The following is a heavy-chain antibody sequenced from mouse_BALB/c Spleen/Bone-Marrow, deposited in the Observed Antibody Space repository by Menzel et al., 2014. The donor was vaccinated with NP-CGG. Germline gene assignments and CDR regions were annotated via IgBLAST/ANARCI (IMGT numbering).Heavy chain of an antibody. CDR1: GFNIKDTY. J-gene: IGHJ1*01. V-gene: IGHV14-3*02. Sequence: DVHLVESGAELGKPGASVKLSCTASGFNIKDTYMHWVKQRPEQGLEWIGRIEPANDNNKYDPKIQGKATITTDTSSNTAYLQLSSLTSEDTAVYYCTRFXGGYGYWYFDVWGAGTTVTVSS. CDR2: IEPANDNN. D-gene: IGHD3-2*02. CDR3: TRFXGGYGYWYFDV.